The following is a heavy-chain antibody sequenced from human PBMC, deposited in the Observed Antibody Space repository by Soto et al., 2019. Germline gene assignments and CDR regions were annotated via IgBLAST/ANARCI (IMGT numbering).Heavy chain of an antibody. J-gene: IGHJ4*02. CDR3: AKGISSDWSKFDY. CDR1: GFTFSSYG. D-gene: IGHD1-1*01. Sequence: GGSLRLSCAASGFTFSSYGMHWVRQAPGKGLEWVAVISYDGSNKYYADSVKGRFTISRDNSKNTLYLQMNSLRAEDTAVYYCAKGISSDWSKFDYWGQGTLVTVSS. V-gene: IGHV3-30*18. CDR2: ISYDGSNK.